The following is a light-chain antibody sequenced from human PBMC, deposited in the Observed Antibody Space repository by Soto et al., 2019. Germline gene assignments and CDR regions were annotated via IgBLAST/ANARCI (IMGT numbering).Light chain of an antibody. CDR3: QLSYSTPRT. V-gene: IGKV1-39*01. CDR2: AAS. J-gene: IGKJ1*01. Sequence: VQVTQSPSSLSASVGDRVTITCRASQSISSYLNWYQQKPGKAPKLLIYAASSLQSGVPSRFSGSGSGTDFTLTISSLQPEDFATYYCQLSYSTPRTFGQGTKVDIK. CDR1: QSISSY.